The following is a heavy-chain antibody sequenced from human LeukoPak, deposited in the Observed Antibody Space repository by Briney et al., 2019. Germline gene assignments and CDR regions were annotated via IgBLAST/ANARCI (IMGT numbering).Heavy chain of an antibody. V-gene: IGHV3-30-3*01. CDR1: GFTFSSYA. D-gene: IGHD7-27*01. CDR3: ARDPLGIGPALVS. Sequence: GGSLRLSCAASGFTFSSYAMHWVRQAPGKGLEWVAVISYDGSNKYYADSVKGRFTISRDNSKNTLYLQMNSLRAEDTAVYFCARDPLGIGPALVSWGPGTRVTVSS. J-gene: IGHJ3*01. CDR2: ISYDGSNK.